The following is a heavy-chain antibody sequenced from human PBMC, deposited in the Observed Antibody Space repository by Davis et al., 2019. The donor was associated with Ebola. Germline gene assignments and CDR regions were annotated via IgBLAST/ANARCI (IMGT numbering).Heavy chain of an antibody. CDR1: GGSFSGYY. J-gene: IGHJ4*02. Sequence: MPSETLSLTCAVYGGSFSGYYWSWIRQPPGKGLEWIGEIYHSGSTNYNPSLKSRVTISVDKSKNQFSLKLSSVTAEDTAVYYCTTDARGLLWGQGTLVTVSS. D-gene: IGHD2-2*01. CDR3: TTDARGLL. CDR2: IYHSGST. V-gene: IGHV4-34*01.